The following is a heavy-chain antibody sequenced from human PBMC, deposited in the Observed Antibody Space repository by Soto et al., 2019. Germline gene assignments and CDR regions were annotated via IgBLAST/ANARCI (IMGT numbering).Heavy chain of an antibody. D-gene: IGHD6-6*01. J-gene: IGHJ4*02. Sequence: GGSLRLSCAASGFTVSSNYMSWVRQAPGKGLEWVSVIYSGGSTYYADSVKGRFTISRHNSKNTLYLQMNSLRAEDTAVYYCARGSPVAPVPTIAAEPPRPVDYFDYWGQGTLVTVSS. CDR1: GFTVSSNY. CDR3: ARGSPVAPVPTIAAEPPRPVDYFDY. CDR2: IYSGGST. V-gene: IGHV3-53*04.